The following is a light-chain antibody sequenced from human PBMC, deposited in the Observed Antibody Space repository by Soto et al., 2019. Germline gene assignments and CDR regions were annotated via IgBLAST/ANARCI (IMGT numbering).Light chain of an antibody. J-gene: IGKJ4*01. V-gene: IGKV1-39*01. CDR3: QQSNNIPPT. CDR2: AVS. CDR1: QSVSSY. Sequence: DIQMTQTPASLSSSXGHRLSITXXVSQSVSSYLFWYHQKPGKSPKLLIYAVSSLECGVPSRFSGSGSGTDFTLAISRLQPDDVGTYYCQQSNNIPPTFGEGTKVDIK.